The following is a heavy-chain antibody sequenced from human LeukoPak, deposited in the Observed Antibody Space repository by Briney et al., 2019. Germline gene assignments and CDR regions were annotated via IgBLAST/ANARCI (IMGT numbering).Heavy chain of an antibody. CDR2: IRYDGSNK. J-gene: IGHJ4*02. D-gene: IGHD2-2*01. CDR1: GFTFSSYG. Sequence: GGSLRLSCAASGFTFSSYGMHWVRQAPGKGLEWVAFIRYDGSNKYYADSVRGRFTISRDNSRNTLYLQMNSLRAEDTAVYYCAKDDSTSWYTGPADSWGQGTLVTVSS. V-gene: IGHV3-30*02. CDR3: AKDDSTSWYTGPADS.